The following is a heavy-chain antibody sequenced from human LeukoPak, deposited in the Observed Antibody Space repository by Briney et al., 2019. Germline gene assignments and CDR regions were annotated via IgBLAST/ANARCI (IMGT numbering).Heavy chain of an antibody. D-gene: IGHD2-2*02. Sequence: GGSLRLSCAASGFTFSSYWMSWVRQAPGKGLEWVANIKQDGSEKYYVDSVKGRFTISRDNAKNSLYLQTNSLRAEDTAVYYCARDVRDCSSTSCYSDAFDIWGQGTMVTVSS. J-gene: IGHJ3*02. CDR3: ARDVRDCSSTSCYSDAFDI. CDR2: IKQDGSEK. V-gene: IGHV3-7*01. CDR1: GFTFSSYW.